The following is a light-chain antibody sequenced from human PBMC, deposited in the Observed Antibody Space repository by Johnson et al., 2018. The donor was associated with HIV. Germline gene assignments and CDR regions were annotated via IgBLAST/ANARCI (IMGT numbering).Light chain of an antibody. Sequence: QSVLTQPPSVSAAPGQKVTISCSGSSSNIGNNYVSWYQQFPGAAPKLLIYENDKRPSGIPDRFSGSKSGTSATLGIAGLQTGDDADYYCGTWDNSLSTGAVFGTGTKVTVL. CDR1: SSNIGNNY. CDR3: GTWDNSLSTGAV. J-gene: IGLJ1*01. CDR2: END. V-gene: IGLV1-51*01.